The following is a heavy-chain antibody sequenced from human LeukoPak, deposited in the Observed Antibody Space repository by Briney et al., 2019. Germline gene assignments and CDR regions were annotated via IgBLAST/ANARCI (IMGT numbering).Heavy chain of an antibody. CDR2: ISAYNGNT. V-gene: IGHV1-18*04. D-gene: IGHD3-10*01. J-gene: IGHJ6*04. CDR3: ARRELLWFGEFAAGMDV. Sequence: ASVKVSCKASGYTFTSDGISWVRQAPGQGLEWMGWISAYNGNTNYAQKLQGRVTMTTDTSTSTAYMELRSLRSDDTAVYYCARRELLWFGEFAAGMDVWGKGTTVTVSS. CDR1: GYTFTSDG.